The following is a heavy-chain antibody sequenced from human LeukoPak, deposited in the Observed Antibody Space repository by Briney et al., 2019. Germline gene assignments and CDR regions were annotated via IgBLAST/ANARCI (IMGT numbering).Heavy chain of an antibody. J-gene: IGHJ5*02. CDR1: GYTFTGYY. Sequence: ASVKVSCKASGYTFTGYYIHWVRQAPGQGLEWMGWISPDSGGTNYAQKFQGRVTMTGDTSISTAYMELSRLRSDDTAVYYCAREVTIFRVVTAWGQGTLVTVSS. D-gene: IGHD3-3*01. CDR2: ISPDSGGT. CDR3: AREVTIFRVVTA. V-gene: IGHV1-2*02.